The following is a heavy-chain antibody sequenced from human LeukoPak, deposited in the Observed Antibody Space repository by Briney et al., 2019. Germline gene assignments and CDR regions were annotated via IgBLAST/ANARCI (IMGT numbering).Heavy chain of an antibody. CDR1: GGSFSGYY. CDR3: ARGRNYYYDSSLGY. D-gene: IGHD3-22*01. CDR2: INHSGSA. Sequence: SETLSLTCAVYGGSFSGYYWSWIRQPPGKGLEWFGEINHSGSANYNPSLKSRVTISVDTSKNQFSLKLSSVTAADTAVYYCARGRNYYYDSSLGYWGQGTLVTVSS. J-gene: IGHJ4*02. V-gene: IGHV4-34*01.